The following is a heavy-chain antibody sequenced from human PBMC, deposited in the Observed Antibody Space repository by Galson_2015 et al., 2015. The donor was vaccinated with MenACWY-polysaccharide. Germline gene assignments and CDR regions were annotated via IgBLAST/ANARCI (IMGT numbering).Heavy chain of an antibody. Sequence: SVKVSCKASGFTFTSYDINWVRQTTGQGLEWLGWMNPNNGNTGYAQKFQGRASMTRDTSTGTLYMELSSLRSEDTAVYHCARAPRNWGFDYWGRGTLVTVSS. V-gene: IGHV1-8*01. CDR3: ARAPRNWGFDY. CDR2: MNPNNGNT. J-gene: IGHJ4*02. D-gene: IGHD7-27*01. CDR1: GFTFTSYD.